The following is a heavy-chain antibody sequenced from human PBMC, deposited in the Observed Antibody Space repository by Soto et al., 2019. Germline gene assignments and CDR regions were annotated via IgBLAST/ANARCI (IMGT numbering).Heavy chain of an antibody. D-gene: IGHD5-12*01. CDR1: GVTFSDYY. CDR3: ATDSRWLAYYYYNGMDV. CDR2: ISSSGSII. Sequence: PGGSLRLSCAASGVTFSDYYMSWIRQAPGKGLEWVSYISSSGSIIYYADSVKGRFTISRDNAKNPLYLQMNSLRAEDTAVYYWATDSRWLAYYYYNGMDVWGQGTRVTLSS. V-gene: IGHV3-11*04. J-gene: IGHJ6*02.